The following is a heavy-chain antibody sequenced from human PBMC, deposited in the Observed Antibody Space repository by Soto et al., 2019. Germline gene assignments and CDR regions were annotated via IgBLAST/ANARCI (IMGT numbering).Heavy chain of an antibody. CDR3: ARNGLLWFGDNWFDP. CDR1: GYTFTSYG. J-gene: IGHJ5*02. D-gene: IGHD3-10*01. CDR2: ISAYNGNT. Sequence: ASVKVSCKASGYTFTSYGISWVRQAPGQGLEWMGWISAYNGNTNYAQKLQGRVTMTTDTSTSTAYMELRSLRSDDTAVYYCARNGLLWFGDNWFDPCRQRTLVIVSS. V-gene: IGHV1-18*01.